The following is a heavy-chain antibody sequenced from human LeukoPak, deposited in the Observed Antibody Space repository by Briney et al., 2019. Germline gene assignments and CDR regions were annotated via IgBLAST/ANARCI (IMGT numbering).Heavy chain of an antibody. CDR3: ARASMVRGVMSPYYYYYMDV. CDR2: ISAYNGNT. D-gene: IGHD3-10*01. Sequence: ASVKVSCKASGYTFTSYGISWVRQAPGQGLEWMGWISAYNGNTNYAQKLQGRVTVTTDTSTSTAYMELRSLRSDDTAVYYCARASMVRGVMSPYYYYYMDVWGKGTTVTVSS. V-gene: IGHV1-18*01. CDR1: GYTFTSYG. J-gene: IGHJ6*03.